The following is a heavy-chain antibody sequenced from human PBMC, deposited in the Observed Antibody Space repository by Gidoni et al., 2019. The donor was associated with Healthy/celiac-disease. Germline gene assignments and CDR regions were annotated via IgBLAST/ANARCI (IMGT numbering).Heavy chain of an antibody. V-gene: IGHV3-48*04. D-gene: IGHD2-2*01. Sequence: EVQLVESGGGLVQPGGSLRLSCAASGFTFSSYSMNWVRQAPGKGLEWVSYISSSSSTIYYADSVKCRFTISRDNAKNSLYLQMNSLRAEDTAVYYCARVPAAMPASQTWFDPWGQGTLVTVSS. CDR3: ARVPAAMPASQTWFDP. J-gene: IGHJ5*02. CDR1: GFTFSSYS. CDR2: ISSSSSTI.